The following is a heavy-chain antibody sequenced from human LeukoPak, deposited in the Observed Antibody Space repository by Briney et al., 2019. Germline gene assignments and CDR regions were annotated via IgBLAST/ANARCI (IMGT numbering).Heavy chain of an antibody. Sequence: GVSLRLSCAASGFTVSSYGMHWVRQAPGKGLEWVAVISYDGSDKYYADSVKGRFTISRDNSKNTLYLQMNSLRAEDTAVYYCAKERYYYGSGTNFDYWGQGTLVTVSS. CDR3: AKERYYYGSGTNFDY. V-gene: IGHV3-30*18. CDR1: GFTVSSYG. J-gene: IGHJ4*02. CDR2: ISYDGSDK. D-gene: IGHD3-10*01.